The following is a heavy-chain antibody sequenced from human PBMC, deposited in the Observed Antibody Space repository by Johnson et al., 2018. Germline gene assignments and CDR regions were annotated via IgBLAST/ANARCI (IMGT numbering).Heavy chain of an antibody. CDR3: AKGVGDIGRPWAAFDV. D-gene: IGHD3-10*01. V-gene: IGHV3-23*04. Sequence: VQLVQSGGGLVHPGGSLRLSCAASGFRFSAYAMTWVRQAPGRGLEWVATISCNGGYTYYGDSMTGRFTISRDNSNNTLYLQMNILSAEATAIYYCAKGVGDIGRPWAAFDVWGPGTMVT. J-gene: IGHJ3*01. CDR1: GFRFSAYA. CDR2: ISCNGGYT.